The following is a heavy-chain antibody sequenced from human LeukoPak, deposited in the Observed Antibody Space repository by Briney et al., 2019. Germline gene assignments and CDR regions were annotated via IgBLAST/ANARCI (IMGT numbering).Heavy chain of an antibody. D-gene: IGHD3-3*01. CDR3: ARERAFGVVIIPYYYYYYGMDV. J-gene: IGHJ6*02. CDR2: IIPIFGTA. Sequence: ASVKVSCKASGGTFISYAISWVRQAPGQGLEWMGGIIPIFGTANYAQKFQGRVTITADESTSTAYMELSSLRSEDTAVYYCARERAFGVVIIPYYYYYYGMDVWGQGTTVTVSS. V-gene: IGHV1-69*01. CDR1: GGTFISYA.